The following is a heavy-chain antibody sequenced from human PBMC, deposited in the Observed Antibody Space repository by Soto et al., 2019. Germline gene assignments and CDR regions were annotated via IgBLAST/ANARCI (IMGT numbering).Heavy chain of an antibody. D-gene: IGHD6-19*01. CDR1: GYTFTSYA. Sequence: QVQLVQSGAEVKKPGASVKVSCKASGYTFTSYAMHWVRQAPRQRLEWMGWINAGNGNTKYSQKFQGRVTITRDTYASTAYMELSSLRSEDTAVYYCASLPTYSSGWSYYYYGMDVWGQGTTATVSS. J-gene: IGHJ6*02. CDR3: ASLPTYSSGWSYYYYGMDV. V-gene: IGHV1-3*01. CDR2: INAGNGNT.